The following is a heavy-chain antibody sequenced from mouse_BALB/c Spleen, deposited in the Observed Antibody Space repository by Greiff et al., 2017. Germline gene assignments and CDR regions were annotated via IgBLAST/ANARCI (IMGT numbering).Heavy chain of an antibody. J-gene: IGHJ4*01. Sequence: EVKLVESGGGLVQPGGSLKLSCAASGFTFSSYGMSWVRQTPDKRLELVATINSNGGSTYYPDSVKGRFTISRDNAKNTLYLQMSSLKSEDTAMYYCARDWYYGSSYAMDYWGQGTSVTVSS. CDR3: ARDWYYGSSYAMDY. CDR2: INSNGGST. CDR1: GFTFSSYG. V-gene: IGHV5-6-3*01. D-gene: IGHD1-1*01.